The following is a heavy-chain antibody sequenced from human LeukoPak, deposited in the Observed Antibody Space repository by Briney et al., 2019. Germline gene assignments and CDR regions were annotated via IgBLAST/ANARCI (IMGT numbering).Heavy chain of an antibody. CDR3: ARDTCSGGSCYSGYFDY. CDR2: IKQDGSEK. V-gene: IGHV3-7*01. Sequence: PGGSLRLSCAASGFTFSSYWMSWVRQAPGKGLEWVANIKQDGSEKYYVDSVKGRFPISRDNAKNSLYLQMNSPRAEDTAVYYCARDTCSGGSCYSGYFDYWGQGTLVTVSS. CDR1: GFTFSSYW. D-gene: IGHD2-15*01. J-gene: IGHJ4*02.